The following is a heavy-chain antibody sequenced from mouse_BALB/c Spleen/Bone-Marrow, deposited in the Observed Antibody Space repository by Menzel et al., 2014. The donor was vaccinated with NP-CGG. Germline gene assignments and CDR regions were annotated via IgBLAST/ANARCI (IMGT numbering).Heavy chain of an antibody. Sequence: DVKLVESGGDLVKPGGSLKLSCAAPGFTFSSYGMSWVRQTPDKRLEWVATISRGGSYTYYPDSEEGRFTISRDNAKNALYLQMSSLKPEDTAMYYCARQTHYDYDGYVDYWGQGTTLTVSS. J-gene: IGHJ2*01. V-gene: IGHV5-6*02. D-gene: IGHD2-4*01. CDR3: ARQTHYDYDGYVDY. CDR1: GFTFSSYG. CDR2: ISRGGSYT.